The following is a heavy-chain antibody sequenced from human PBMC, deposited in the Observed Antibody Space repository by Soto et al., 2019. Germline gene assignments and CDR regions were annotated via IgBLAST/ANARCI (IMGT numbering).Heavy chain of an antibody. D-gene: IGHD2-15*01. Sequence: GGSLRLSCAASGFTFSSYAMSWVRQAPGKGLEWVSAISGSGGSTYYADSVKGRFTISRDNSKNTLYLQMNSLRAEDTAVYYCARSKGCSGGSCYSGYGMDVWGQGTTVTAP. CDR1: GFTFSSYA. V-gene: IGHV3-23*01. CDR2: ISGSGGST. CDR3: ARSKGCSGGSCYSGYGMDV. J-gene: IGHJ6*02.